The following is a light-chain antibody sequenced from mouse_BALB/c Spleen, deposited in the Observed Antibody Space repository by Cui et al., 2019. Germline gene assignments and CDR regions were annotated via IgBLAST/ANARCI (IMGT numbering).Light chain of an antibody. J-gene: IGKJ1*01. CDR1: QSISDY. CDR2: YAS. Sequence: DIVMTQSPATLSVTPGDRVSLSCRASQSISDYLPWYQQQSHESPRRLIKYASQSISGIPSRFSGSGSGSDFTLSINSVEPEDVGVYYCQNGHSFPPAFGGGTKLEIK. V-gene: IGKV5-39*01. CDR3: QNGHSFPPA.